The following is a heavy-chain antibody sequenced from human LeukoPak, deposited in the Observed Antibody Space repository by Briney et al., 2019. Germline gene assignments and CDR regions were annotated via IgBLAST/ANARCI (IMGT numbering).Heavy chain of an antibody. CDR2: IKEDGSIQ. CDR1: GFTFSSYW. V-gene: IGHV3-7*01. J-gene: IGHJ4*02. CDR3: ARDVWTGVAVSDY. D-gene: IGHD6-19*01. Sequence: GGSLRLSCVASGFTFSSYWMTWVRQAPGKGLEWLANIKEDGSIQYYLDSVRGQFTISRDNAKTSVYLQLNSLRADDTAVYYCARDVWTGVAVSDYWGQGTLVTVSS.